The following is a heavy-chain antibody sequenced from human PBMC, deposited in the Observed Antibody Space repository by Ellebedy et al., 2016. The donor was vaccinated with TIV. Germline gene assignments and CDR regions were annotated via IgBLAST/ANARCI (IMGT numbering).Heavy chain of an antibody. J-gene: IGHJ6*02. CDR2: ISYDGTKK. CDR3: VKDEGATRYYGMDV. D-gene: IGHD1-26*01. Sequence: GGSLRLXXAASGFTFSSYGMHWVRQAPGKGLEWVAVISYDGTKKYYADSVKGRFIISRDNSRNTLFVEMNSLRTEDTAVYYCVKDEGATRYYGMDVWGQGTRVTVSS. CDR1: GFTFSSYG. V-gene: IGHV3-30*18.